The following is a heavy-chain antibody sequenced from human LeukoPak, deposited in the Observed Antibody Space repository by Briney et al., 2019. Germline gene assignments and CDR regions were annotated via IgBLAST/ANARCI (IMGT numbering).Heavy chain of an antibody. CDR1: GYSISSGYY. CDR2: IYHSGST. CDR3: ARERAVFGEPRDFDS. V-gene: IGHV4-38-2*02. Sequence: SETLSLTCTVSGYSISSGYYWGWIRQPPGKGLEWIGSIYHSGSTYYNPSLKSRVTISVDTSKNQFSLRLSSVTAADTAVYYCARERAVFGEPRDFDSWGPGTLVTVSS. J-gene: IGHJ4*02. D-gene: IGHD3-16*01.